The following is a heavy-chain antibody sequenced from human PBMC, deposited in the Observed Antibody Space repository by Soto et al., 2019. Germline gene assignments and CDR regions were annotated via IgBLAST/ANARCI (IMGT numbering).Heavy chain of an antibody. Sequence: PGGSLRLSCAASGFTFSSYEMNWVRQAPGKGLEWVSYISSSGSTIYYADSVKGRFTISRDNAKNSRYLQMNSLRAEDTAVYYCARDIVVVAATRWFDPRGQGTLVTVSS. CDR3: ARDIVVVAATRWFDP. CDR1: GFTFSSYE. J-gene: IGHJ5*02. V-gene: IGHV3-48*03. D-gene: IGHD2-15*01. CDR2: ISSSGSTI.